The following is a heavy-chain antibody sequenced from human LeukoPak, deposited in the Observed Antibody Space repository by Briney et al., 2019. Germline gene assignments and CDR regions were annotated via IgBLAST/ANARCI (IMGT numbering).Heavy chain of an antibody. CDR3: ARILAGYYFDY. CDR2: INTNTGNP. J-gene: IGHJ4*02. V-gene: IGHV7-4-1*02. CDR1: GYTFTSYY. Sequence: GASVKVSCKASGYTFTSYYIHWVRQAPGQGLEWMGWINTNTGNPTYAQGFTGRFVFSLDTSVSTAYLQISSLKAEDTAVYYCARILAGYYFDYWGQGTLVTVSS.